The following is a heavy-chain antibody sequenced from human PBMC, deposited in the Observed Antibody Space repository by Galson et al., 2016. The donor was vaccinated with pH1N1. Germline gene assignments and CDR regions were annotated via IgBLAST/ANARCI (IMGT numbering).Heavy chain of an antibody. D-gene: IGHD2-21*01. V-gene: IGHV1-69*13. Sequence: SVKVSCKGSGGSFSANSIAWVRQAPGQGLQWIGSIVPMFRAANYADKFQGRVTLTADESTNTVYMEMSNLTSDDTAVYYCTRDGVGGKEEYFGFWGQGTLVTVSS. CDR1: GGSFSANS. J-gene: IGHJ4*02. CDR2: IVPMFRAA. CDR3: TRDGVGGKEEYFGF.